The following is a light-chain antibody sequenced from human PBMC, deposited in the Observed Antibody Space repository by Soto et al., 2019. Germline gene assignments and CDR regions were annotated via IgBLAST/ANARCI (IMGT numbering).Light chain of an antibody. V-gene: IGKV3-11*01. CDR3: QQYGPSTMYT. Sequence: EIVLTQSPATLSLSPGERATLSCRASQSDSSFLAWFQQRPGQPPRLLIYDASNRATGIPDRFSGSGSGTDFTLTISSLEPEDFAVYYCQQYGPSTMYTFGQGTNLEIK. CDR2: DAS. CDR1: QSDSSF. J-gene: IGKJ2*01.